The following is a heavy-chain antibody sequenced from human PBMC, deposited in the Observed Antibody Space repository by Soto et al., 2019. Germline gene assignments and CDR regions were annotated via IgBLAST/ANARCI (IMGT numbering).Heavy chain of an antibody. J-gene: IGHJ6*02. CDR3: ARANGYYDFWSGYPPYYGMDV. V-gene: IGHV1-18*01. Sequence: ASVKVSCKASGYTFTSYGISWLRQAPGQGLEWMGWISAYNGNTNYAQKLQGRVTMTTDTSTSTAYMELRSLRSDDTAVYYCARANGYYDFWSGYPPYYGMDVWGQGTTVTVSS. CDR1: GYTFTSYG. CDR2: ISAYNGNT. D-gene: IGHD3-3*01.